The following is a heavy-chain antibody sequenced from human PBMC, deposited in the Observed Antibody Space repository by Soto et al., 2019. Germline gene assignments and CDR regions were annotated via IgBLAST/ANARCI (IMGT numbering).Heavy chain of an antibody. CDR2: IVVGSGNT. V-gene: IGHV1-58*01. CDR1: GFTFTSSA. Sequence: QMQLVQSGPEVKKPGTSVKVSCKASGFTFTSSAVQWVRQARGQRLEWIGWIVVGSGNTNYAQKFQERVTITRDMSTSTAYMELSSLRSEDTAVYYCASDIKGGRFRGVMTFDPWGQGTLVTVSS. D-gene: IGHD3-16*01. J-gene: IGHJ5*02. CDR3: ASDIKGGRFRGVMTFDP.